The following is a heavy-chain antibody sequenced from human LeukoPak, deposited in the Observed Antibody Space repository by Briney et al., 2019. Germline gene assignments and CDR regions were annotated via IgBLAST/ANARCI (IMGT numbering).Heavy chain of an antibody. CDR2: VSGSGEST. D-gene: IGHD4-11*01. V-gene: IGHV3-23*01. CDR1: GFSFSSYA. J-gene: IGHJ4*02. Sequence: GGSLRLSCAASGFSFSSYAMSWVRQAPGKGLEWVSAVSGSGESTYYADSVKDRFTISRDNSKNTLYLQMNSLGAEDTAVYYCAKNRGNYYYFDYWAREPWSPSPQ. CDR3: AKNRGNYYYFDY.